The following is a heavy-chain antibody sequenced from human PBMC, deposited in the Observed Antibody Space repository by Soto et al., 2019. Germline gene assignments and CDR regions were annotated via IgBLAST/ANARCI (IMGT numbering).Heavy chain of an antibody. Sequence: QVQLQESGPGLVKPSETLSLTCTVSGGSISSYFWSWIRQPPGKGLEWIGYIYYSGNTNYNPSLKSRVNISVDTSEKQLSLKLSSVTAADTAVYYCARDLAAAGTPLFDFWGQGTLVTVSS. CDR2: IYYSGNT. V-gene: IGHV4-59*01. D-gene: IGHD6-13*01. CDR3: ARDLAAAGTPLFDF. J-gene: IGHJ4*02. CDR1: GGSISSYF.